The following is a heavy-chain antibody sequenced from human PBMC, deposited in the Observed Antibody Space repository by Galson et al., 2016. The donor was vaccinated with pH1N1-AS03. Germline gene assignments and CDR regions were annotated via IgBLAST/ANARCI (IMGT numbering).Heavy chain of an antibody. J-gene: IGHJ4*02. CDR3: ARDAPPPGDSDSSGIFDH. D-gene: IGHD3-22*01. V-gene: IGHV3-30*03. CDR2: ISYDXXXK. CDR1: GFTFSIYG. Sequence: SLRLSCAASGFTFSIYGIHWVRQAPGKGLEWVAVISYDXXXKYYADSVKGRFTISRDNSNNRLYLQMNSLRSEDTAVYYCARDAPPPGDSDSSGIFDHWGQGTLVTVSS.